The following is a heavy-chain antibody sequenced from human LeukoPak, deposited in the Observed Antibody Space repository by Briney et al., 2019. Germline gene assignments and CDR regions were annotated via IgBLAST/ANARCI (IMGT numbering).Heavy chain of an antibody. CDR2: IYTSGST. J-gene: IGHJ3*02. D-gene: IGHD3-10*01. CDR3: AKSNGYGLVDI. Sequence: SETLSLTCTVSGGSISSYYWSWIRQPAGKGLEWIGRIYTSGSTNYNPSLKSRVTISLDTSRNQFSLKLNSVTAADTAVYYCAKSNGYGLVDIWGQGTMVTVSS. V-gene: IGHV4-4*07. CDR1: GGSISSYY.